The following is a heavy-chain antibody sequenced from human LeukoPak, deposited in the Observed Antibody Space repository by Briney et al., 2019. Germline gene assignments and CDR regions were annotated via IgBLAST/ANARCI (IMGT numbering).Heavy chain of an antibody. CDR2: ISSSSSYI. D-gene: IGHD2-21*02. J-gene: IGHJ4*02. CDR1: GSTFSSYS. V-gene: IGHV3-21*01. CDR3: ARAAVTATTKRLDY. Sequence: RGSLRLSCAASGSTFSSYSMNWVRQAPGKGLEWVSSISSSSSYIYYADSVKGRFTISRDNAKNSLYLQMNSLRAEDTAVYYCARAAVTATTKRLDYWGQGTLVTVSS.